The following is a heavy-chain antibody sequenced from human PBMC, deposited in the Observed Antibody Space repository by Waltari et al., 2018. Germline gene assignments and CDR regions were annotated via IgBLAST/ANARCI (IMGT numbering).Heavy chain of an antibody. D-gene: IGHD3-10*01. J-gene: IGHJ4*02. CDR1: GFTFSAYA. CDR2: ISGSSAHI. CDR3: AKFIGSQWD. V-gene: IGHV3-23*01. Sequence: EVQLLESGGGLVQPGGSLRHSCAASGFTFSAYAMSWARQVPGKGLEWVSSISGSSAHIYYTDSVRGRFTISRDSSKNTLYLQINNVRAEDTAVYYCAKFIGSQWDWGQGTLVTVSS.